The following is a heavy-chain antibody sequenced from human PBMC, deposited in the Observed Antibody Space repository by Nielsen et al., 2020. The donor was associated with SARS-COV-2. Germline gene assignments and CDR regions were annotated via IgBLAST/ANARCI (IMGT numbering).Heavy chain of an antibody. CDR3: VKAWAYNDY. D-gene: IGHD1-1*01. CDR2: ISSNGGST. Sequence: GESLKISCSASGFTFSSYAMHWVRQAPGKGLEYVSAISSNGGSTNYADSVKGRFTISRDNSKNTLYLQMSSLRAEDTAVYYCVKAWAYNDYWGQGTLVTVSS. CDR1: GFTFSSYA. V-gene: IGHV3-64D*06. J-gene: IGHJ4*02.